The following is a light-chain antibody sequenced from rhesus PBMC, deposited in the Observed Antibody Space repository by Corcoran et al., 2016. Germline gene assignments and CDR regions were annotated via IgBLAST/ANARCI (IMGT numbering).Light chain of an antibody. V-gene: IGKV1-74*01. CDR1: ENVNNY. CDR2: KAS. J-gene: IGKJ4*01. Sequence: DIQMTQSPSSLSASVGDRVTITCRASENVNNYLNWYQQKPEKAPKLLIYKASTVQSGVPSRFSGSGSGTDYTFNSSSLQPEDVATYYCQHGYGTPLTFGGGTKVEIK. CDR3: QHGYGTPLT.